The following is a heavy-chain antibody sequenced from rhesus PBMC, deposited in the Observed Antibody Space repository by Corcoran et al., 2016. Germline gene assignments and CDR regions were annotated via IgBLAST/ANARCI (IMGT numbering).Heavy chain of an antibody. V-gene: IGHV4-122*02. CDR2: ISYSGST. Sequence: QLQLQESGPGLVKPSETLSLTCVVSGYSISSGYGWSWIRQPPGKGLAWIGYISYSGSTSYNPSLKRRVTISRDTSQNLFSLKLSSVTAADTAVYYCARRDGSWGFDYWGQGVLVTVSS. J-gene: IGHJ4*01. CDR3: ARRDGSWGFDY. D-gene: IGHD6-25*01. CDR1: GYSISSGYG.